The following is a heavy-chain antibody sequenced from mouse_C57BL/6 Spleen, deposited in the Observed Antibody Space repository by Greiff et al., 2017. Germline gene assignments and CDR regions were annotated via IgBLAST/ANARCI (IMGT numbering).Heavy chain of an antibody. CDR1: GYSITSGYY. D-gene: IGHD2-3*01. CDR3: ARDDGYYWYFDV. V-gene: IGHV3-6*01. J-gene: IGHJ1*03. CDR2: IRYDGSN. Sequence: EVKLEESGPGLVKPSQSLSLTCSVTGYSITSGYYWNWIRQFPGNKLEWMGYIRYDGSNNYNPSLKNRISITRVTSKNQFFLKLNSVTTEDTATYYCARDDGYYWYFDVWGTGTTVTVSS.